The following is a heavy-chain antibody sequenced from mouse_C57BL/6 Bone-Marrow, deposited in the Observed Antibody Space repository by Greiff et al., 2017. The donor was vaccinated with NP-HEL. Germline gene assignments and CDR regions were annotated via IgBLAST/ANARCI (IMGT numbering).Heavy chain of an antibody. J-gene: IGHJ1*03. D-gene: IGHD1-1*01. V-gene: IGHV2-2*01. CDR3: ARYYVWDFDV. CDR2: IWSGGCT. CDR1: GFPLTSYG. Sequence: QVQLKESGPGLVQPSQSLSITRTVSGFPLTSYGVHWVRQSPGKGLGWLGVIWSGGCTDYNAAFISRLSISKYNSKSQVFFKMNSLQADDTAKYYCARYYVWDFDVWGTGTTVTVSS.